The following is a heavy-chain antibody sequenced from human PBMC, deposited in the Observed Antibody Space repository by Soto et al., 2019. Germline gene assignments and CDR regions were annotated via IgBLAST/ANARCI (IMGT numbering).Heavy chain of an antibody. J-gene: IGHJ2*01. Sequence: QLQLQESGSGLVKPSQTLSLTCAVSGGSISSGGYSWSWIRQPPGKGLEWIGYIYHSGSTYYNPSLKSRVTISVDRSKNRFSLKLSSVTAADTAVYYCARTPPTTVTMIGDWYFDLWGRGTLVTVSS. CDR2: IYHSGST. CDR1: GGSISSGGYS. CDR3: ARTPPTTVTMIGDWYFDL. D-gene: IGHD4-17*01. V-gene: IGHV4-30-2*01.